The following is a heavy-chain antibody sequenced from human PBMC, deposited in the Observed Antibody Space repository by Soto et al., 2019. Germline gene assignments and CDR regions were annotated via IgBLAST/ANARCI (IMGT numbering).Heavy chain of an antibody. V-gene: IGHV4-59*01. CDR1: SGSISGSY. CDR2: VYYTGST. J-gene: IGHJ4*02. D-gene: IGHD6-19*01. Sequence: SETLSLTCSVSSGSISGSYWSWIRQSPGKGLEWLGYVYYTGSTNYSPSLRSRVSISVGTSKNEFSLRLSSVTAADTAVYFCARSVAVPGAHIDYWGQGTQVTVSS. CDR3: ARSVAVPGAHIDY.